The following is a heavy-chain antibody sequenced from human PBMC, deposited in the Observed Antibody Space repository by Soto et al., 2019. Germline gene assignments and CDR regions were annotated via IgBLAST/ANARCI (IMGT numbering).Heavy chain of an antibody. CDR1: GGSISSYY. Sequence: SETLSLTCTVSGGSISSYYWSWIRQPPGKGLEWIGYIYSGGSPNYNPSLKSRVTISIDTSKNQFSLTMTSVTAADTAVYYCARQYSSSWFDYWGQGALVTVSS. J-gene: IGHJ4*02. D-gene: IGHD6-13*01. CDR3: ARQYSSSWFDY. CDR2: IYSGGSP. V-gene: IGHV4-59*08.